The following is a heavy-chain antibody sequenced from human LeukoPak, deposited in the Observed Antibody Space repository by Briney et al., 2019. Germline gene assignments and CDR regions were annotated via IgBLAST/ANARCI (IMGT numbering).Heavy chain of an antibody. CDR2: INQDGSEK. CDR3: ARDDYQLGSYYYGMDV. D-gene: IGHD2-2*01. V-gene: IGHV3-7*01. CDR1: GFTFSGYW. Sequence: PGGSLRLSCAASGFTFSGYWVIWVRQAPGKGLEWVANINQDGSEKYYVDSVKGRFTISRDNAKSSLFLQLNSLRAEDTAVYYCARDDYQLGSYYYGMDVWGQGTTVTVS. J-gene: IGHJ6*02.